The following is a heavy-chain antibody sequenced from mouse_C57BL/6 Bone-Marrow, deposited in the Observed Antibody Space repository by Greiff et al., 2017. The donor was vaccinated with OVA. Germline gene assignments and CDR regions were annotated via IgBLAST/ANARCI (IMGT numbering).Heavy chain of an antibody. V-gene: IGHV1-82*01. CDR1: GYAFSSSW. CDR2: IYPGAGDT. J-gene: IGHJ2*01. Sequence: QVQLQQSGPELVKPGASVKISCKASGYAFSSSWMNWVKQRPGKGLEWLGRIYPGAGDTNYNGKFKGKATLTADKSSSTAYMQLSSLTSEDSAVYFCASSYFDYWGQGTTLTVSS. CDR3: ASSYFDY.